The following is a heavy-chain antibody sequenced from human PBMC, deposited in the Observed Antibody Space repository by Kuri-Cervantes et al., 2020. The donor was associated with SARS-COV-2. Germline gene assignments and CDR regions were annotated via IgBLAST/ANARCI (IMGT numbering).Heavy chain of an antibody. CDR3: ARESRLGSGSYYSVDY. CDR1: GGTFISYA. D-gene: IGHD1-26*01. V-gene: IGHV1-69*13. CDR2: MIPIFGTA. J-gene: IGHJ4*02. Sequence: SVNVSCKASGGTFISYAISWVRQAPGQGLEWMGRMIPIFGTANDAQKFRGRVTITADESTSTAYMGLSSLRSEDTAVYYCARESRLGSGSYYSVDYWGQGTMVTVSS.